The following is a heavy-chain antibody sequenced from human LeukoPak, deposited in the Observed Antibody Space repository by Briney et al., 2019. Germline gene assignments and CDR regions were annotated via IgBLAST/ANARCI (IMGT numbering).Heavy chain of an antibody. D-gene: IGHD3-3*01. J-gene: IGHJ4*02. CDR3: ARVEVLRFLEWYGRDY. Sequence: ASVKVSCKASGYTFTSYGFSWVRQAPGQGLEWMGWISAYNGNTNYAQKLQGRVTMTTDTSTSTAYMELRSLRSDDTAVYYCARVEVLRFLEWYGRDYWGQGTLVTVSS. CDR2: ISAYNGNT. CDR1: GYTFTSYG. V-gene: IGHV1-18*01.